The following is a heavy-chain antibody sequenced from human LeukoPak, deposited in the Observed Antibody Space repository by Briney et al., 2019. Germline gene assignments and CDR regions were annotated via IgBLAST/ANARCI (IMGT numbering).Heavy chain of an antibody. Sequence: ASVKVSCKASGYTFTGYYMHWVRQAPGQGLEWMGWINPNNGGTKFAQKFQGRVTMTRDASISTAYMKLTRLRSDDTAVYYCARDPAVAGKFDYWGQGNLVTVSS. D-gene: IGHD6-19*01. J-gene: IGHJ4*02. CDR2: INPNNGGT. CDR3: ARDPAVAGKFDY. V-gene: IGHV1-2*02. CDR1: GYTFTGYY.